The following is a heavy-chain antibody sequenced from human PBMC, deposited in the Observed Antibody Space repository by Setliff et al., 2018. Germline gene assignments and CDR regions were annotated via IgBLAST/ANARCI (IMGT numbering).Heavy chain of an antibody. CDR3: ARDKADYYDRSGYSGASDV. D-gene: IGHD3-22*01. CDR2: IIPMFDTG. Sequence: SVKVSCKASGGTFGSSALSWVRQAPGQGLEWMGGIIPMFDTGIYAEKFQGRVTLSADESTSTVYIELTRLRPEDTAIYYCARDKADYYDRSGYSGASDVWGQGTMVTVSS. J-gene: IGHJ3*01. CDR1: GGTFGSSA. V-gene: IGHV1-69*13.